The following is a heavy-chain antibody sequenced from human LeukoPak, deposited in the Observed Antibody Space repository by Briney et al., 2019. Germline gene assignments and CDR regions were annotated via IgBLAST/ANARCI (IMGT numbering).Heavy chain of an antibody. J-gene: IGHJ4*02. D-gene: IGHD6-13*01. V-gene: IGHV3-30*02. CDR2: IRYDGTNK. CDR3: AKDVAAAADYFDY. CDR1: GFTFSNYG. Sequence: PGGSLRLSCAASGFTFSNYGMHWVRQAPGKGLEWVGFIRYDGTNKYYADSVKGRLTISRDNSKNTLYLQMNSLRPEDTAVYYCAKDVAAAADYFDYWGQGTLVTVSS.